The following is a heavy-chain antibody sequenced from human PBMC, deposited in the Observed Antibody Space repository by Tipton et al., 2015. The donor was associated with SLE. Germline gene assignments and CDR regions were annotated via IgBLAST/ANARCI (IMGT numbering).Heavy chain of an antibody. CDR1: GGSISSGGYS. CDR2: IYHSGST. Sequence: TLSLTCAVSGGSISSGGYSWSWIRQPPGKGLEWIGYIYHSGSTYYNPSLKSRVTISVDTSKNQFSLKLSSVTAADTAVYYCARAGMITFGGIGYWGQGSLVTVSS. V-gene: IGHV4-30-2*01. D-gene: IGHD3-16*01. J-gene: IGHJ4*02. CDR3: ARAGMITFGGIGY.